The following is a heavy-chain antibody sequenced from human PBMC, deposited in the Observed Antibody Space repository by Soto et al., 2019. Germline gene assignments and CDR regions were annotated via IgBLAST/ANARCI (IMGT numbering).Heavy chain of an antibody. CDR2: IYSGGST. J-gene: IGHJ4*02. Sequence: GGSLRLSCAASGFTVSSNYMSWVRQAPGKGLEWVSVIYSGGSTYYADSVKGRFTISRDNSKNTLYLQMNSLRAEDTAVYYCARVSVDTAMGIDYWGQGTLVTVSS. CDR1: GFTVSSNY. CDR3: ARVSVDTAMGIDY. V-gene: IGHV3-66*01. D-gene: IGHD5-18*01.